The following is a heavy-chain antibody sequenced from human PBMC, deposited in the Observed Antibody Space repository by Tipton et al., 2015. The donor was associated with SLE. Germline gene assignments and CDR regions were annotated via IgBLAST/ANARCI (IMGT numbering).Heavy chain of an antibody. D-gene: IGHD4-23*01. Sequence: TLSLTCTVSGGSISGYHWSWLRQPPGKGLEWIGYISYTETTKYNPSLESRVTISVDTSKNQFSLNLRSVTAADTAVYYCARGGTGDGRNPFDPWGQGTLVTVSS. CDR2: ISYTETT. V-gene: IGHV4-59*12. CDR3: ARGGTGDGRNPFDP. J-gene: IGHJ5*02. CDR1: GGSISGYH.